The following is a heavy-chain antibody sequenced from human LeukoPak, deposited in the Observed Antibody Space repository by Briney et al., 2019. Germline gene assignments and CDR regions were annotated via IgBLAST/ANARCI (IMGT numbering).Heavy chain of an antibody. Sequence: PSETLSLTCTVSGGSVSSGGYYWSWIRQPPGKGLEWIGSIYYSGSTYYNPSLKSRVTISVDTSKNQFSLKLSSVTAADTAVYYCARHWPHSYGYGGPHFDYWGQGTLVTVSS. CDR2: IYYSGST. D-gene: IGHD5-18*01. CDR3: ARHWPHSYGYGGPHFDY. CDR1: GGSVSSGGYY. V-gene: IGHV4-39*01. J-gene: IGHJ4*02.